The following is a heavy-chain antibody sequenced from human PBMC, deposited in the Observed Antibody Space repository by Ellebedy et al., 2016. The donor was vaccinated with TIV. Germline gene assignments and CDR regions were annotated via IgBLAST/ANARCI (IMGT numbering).Heavy chain of an antibody. Sequence: SETLSLXXTVSGDSISSSSYYWGWIRQPPGKGLEWIGSIYYSGSTYYNPSLKSRVTISVDTSKNQFSLKLSSVTAADTAVYYCARRNSYAITIDWFDPWGQGTLVTVSS. CDR3: ARRNSYAITIDWFDP. V-gene: IGHV4-39*01. J-gene: IGHJ5*02. CDR2: IYYSGST. D-gene: IGHD3-3*01. CDR1: GDSISSSSYY.